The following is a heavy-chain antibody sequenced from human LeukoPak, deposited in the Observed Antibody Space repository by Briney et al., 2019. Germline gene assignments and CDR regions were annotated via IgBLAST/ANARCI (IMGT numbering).Heavy chain of an antibody. V-gene: IGHV1-69*05. D-gene: IGHD3-22*01. CDR1: GGTFSSYA. Sequence: ASVKVSCKASGGTFSSYAISWVRQAPGQGLEWMGGIIPIFGTANYAQKFQGRVTITTDESTSTAYMELSGLRSEDTAVYYCARWGRGTMIVVARGHAFDIWGQGTMVTVSS. CDR3: ARWGRGTMIVVARGHAFDI. J-gene: IGHJ3*02. CDR2: IIPIFGTA.